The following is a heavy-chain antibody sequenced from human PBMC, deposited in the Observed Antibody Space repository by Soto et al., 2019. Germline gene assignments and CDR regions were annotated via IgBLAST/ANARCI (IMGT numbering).Heavy chain of an antibody. CDR1: GDSLSSGGHY. D-gene: IGHD3-9*01. J-gene: IGHJ4*02. Sequence: SETLSLTCTVSGDSLSSGGHYWSWIRQHPGKGLEWIGHIYDSVNTYYSPSLRSRVTISADMSKKQFSLNLRSVTAADTAVYYCARVDHRGYFAILTDYWGQGTPVPVSS. CDR3: ARVDHRGYFAILTDY. CDR2: IYDSVNT. V-gene: IGHV4-31*03.